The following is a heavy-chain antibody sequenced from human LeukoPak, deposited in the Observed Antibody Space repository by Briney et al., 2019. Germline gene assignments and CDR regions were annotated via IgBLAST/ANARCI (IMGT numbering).Heavy chain of an antibody. CDR2: ISPNSGGT. Sequence: ASVKVSCKASGYTFTGYYMHWVRQAPGQGLEWMGRISPNSGGTNYAQKFQGRVTMTRDTSISTAYMELSRLRSDDTAVYYCARDWPVGGGAFDIWGQGTMVTVSS. J-gene: IGHJ3*02. CDR1: GYTFTGYY. CDR3: ARDWPVGGGAFDI. D-gene: IGHD3-16*01. V-gene: IGHV1-2*06.